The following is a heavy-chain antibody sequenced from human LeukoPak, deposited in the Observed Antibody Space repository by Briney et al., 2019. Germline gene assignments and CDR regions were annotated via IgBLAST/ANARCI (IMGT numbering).Heavy chain of an antibody. D-gene: IGHD6-19*01. V-gene: IGHV1-2*02. CDR2: INPNSGGT. J-gene: IGHJ4*02. Sequence: GASVKVSCKASGYTFTGYYMHWVRQAPGQGLEWMGWINPNSGGTNYAQKFQDRVTVTRDTSISTAYMELSRLRSDDTAVYYCARDLQAYSSGWYVDYWGQGTLVTVSS. CDR3: ARDLQAYSSGWYVDY. CDR1: GYTFTGYY.